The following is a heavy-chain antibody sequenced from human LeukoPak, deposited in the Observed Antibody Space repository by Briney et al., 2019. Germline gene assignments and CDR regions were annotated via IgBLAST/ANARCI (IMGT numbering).Heavy chain of an antibody. J-gene: IGHJ3*02. Sequence: GGSLRLSCAASGFTFSNYGMHWVRQAPGKGLEWVAVISYDGSNKYYADSVKGRFTISRDNSKNTLYLQMNSLRAEDAAVYYCAKDVTPHHPGAGFPVNDAFDIWGQGTMVTVSS. V-gene: IGHV3-30*18. CDR3: AKDVTPHHPGAGFPVNDAFDI. CDR2: ISYDGSNK. D-gene: IGHD4-23*01. CDR1: GFTFSNYG.